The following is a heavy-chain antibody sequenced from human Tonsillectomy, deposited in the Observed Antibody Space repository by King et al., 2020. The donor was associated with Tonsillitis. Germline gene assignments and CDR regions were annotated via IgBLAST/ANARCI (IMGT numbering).Heavy chain of an antibody. Sequence: EVQLVQSGAEVKKPGESLRISCKGSGYSFTSYWISWVRQLPGKGLEWMGIIDPGDSYTNYSPSLQGHVTISADRSLSTSHLQWSSLEASDTAMYYCARYSSCWRNGMDVGGQGTTVTVSS. V-gene: IGHV5-10-1*03. CDR2: IDPGDSYT. D-gene: IGHD6-19*01. J-gene: IGHJ6*02. CDR1: GYSFTSYW. CDR3: ARYSSCWRNGMDV.